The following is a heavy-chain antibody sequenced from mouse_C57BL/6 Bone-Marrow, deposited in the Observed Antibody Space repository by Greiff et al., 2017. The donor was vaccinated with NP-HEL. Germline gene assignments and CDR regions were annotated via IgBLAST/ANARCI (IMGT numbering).Heavy chain of an antibody. Sequence: QVHVKQSGAELVKPGASVKLSCKASGYTFTEYTIHWVKQRSGQGLEWIGWFYPGSGSIKYNEKFKDKATLTADKSSSTVYMELSRLTSEAAAVYVCERQGEYYGFEDWGQGTTLTVSS. D-gene: IGHD1-1*01. CDR2: FYPGSGSI. J-gene: IGHJ2*01. CDR3: ERQGEYYGFED. CDR1: GYTFTEYT. V-gene: IGHV1-62-2*01.